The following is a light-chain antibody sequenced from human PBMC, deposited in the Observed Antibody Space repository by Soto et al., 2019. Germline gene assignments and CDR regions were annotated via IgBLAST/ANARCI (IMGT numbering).Light chain of an antibody. CDR1: SSDVGGYNY. Sequence: QSVLTQPRSVSGSPGQSVAISCTGTSSDVGGYNYVSWYQQFPGKVPKLMIYDVTKRPSGVPNRFSGSKSGNTASLTISGLRAEDEADYYCSSNAGIPPVFGGGTKGTVL. V-gene: IGLV2-11*01. J-gene: IGLJ2*01. CDR2: DVT. CDR3: SSNAGIPPV.